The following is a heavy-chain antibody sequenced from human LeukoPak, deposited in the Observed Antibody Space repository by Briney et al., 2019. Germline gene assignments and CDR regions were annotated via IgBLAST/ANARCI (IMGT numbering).Heavy chain of an antibody. D-gene: IGHD5-18*01. Sequence: GGSLRLSCAASGFTFSSYSMNWVRQAPGKGLEWVAVISYDGSSKYYADSVKGRFTISRDNSKNTLYLQMNSLRAEDTAVYYCARARSSYGYGDAFDIWGQGTMVTVSS. J-gene: IGHJ3*02. CDR3: ARARSSYGYGDAFDI. CDR1: GFTFSSYS. CDR2: ISYDGSSK. V-gene: IGHV3-30*03.